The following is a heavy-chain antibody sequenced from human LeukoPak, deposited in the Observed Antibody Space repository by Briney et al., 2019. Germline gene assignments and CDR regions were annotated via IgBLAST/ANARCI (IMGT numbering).Heavy chain of an antibody. CDR2: IGSRTSYI. V-gene: IGHV3-21*01. Sequence: GGSLRLSCAASGFTFSSYNMNCVRQAPGKGLEWVSSIGSRTSYIYLADSMKGRFTISRDDAKNSLYLQMNSLRAEDTAVYYCARDTKSGYGDYGAFDIWGQGTRVTVSS. CDR1: GFTFSSYN. CDR3: ARDTKSGYGDYGAFDI. D-gene: IGHD4-17*01. J-gene: IGHJ3*02.